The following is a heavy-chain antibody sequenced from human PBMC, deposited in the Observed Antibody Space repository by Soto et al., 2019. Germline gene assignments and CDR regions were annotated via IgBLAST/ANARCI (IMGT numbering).Heavy chain of an antibody. D-gene: IGHD4-17*01. V-gene: IGHV4-31*03. CDR2: IYYSGST. CDR3: VRDYGDPSGYFAY. Sequence: LSLPCTVSDGSISSGGYYWSWIRKHPGKGLEWIGYIYYSGSTYYNPSLKSRVTISVDTSKNQFSLKLSSVTAADTAVYYCVRDYGDPSGYFAYWGQGTLVTVSS. J-gene: IGHJ4*02. CDR1: DGSISSGGYY.